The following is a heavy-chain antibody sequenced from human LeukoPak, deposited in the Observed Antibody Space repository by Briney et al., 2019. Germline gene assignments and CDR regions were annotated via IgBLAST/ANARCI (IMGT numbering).Heavy chain of an antibody. CDR2: ISGSSTDL. CDR1: GFSFSTTW. D-gene: IGHD3-22*01. V-gene: IGHV3-21*01. CDR3: ARRGYYDSSGYDY. Sequence: GGSLRLSCAASGFSFSTTWMHWVRQVPGKGLEWVSSISGSSTDLYYADSVKGRFTISRDNAKNSLYLQINSLRAEDTAIYYCARRGYYDSSGYDYWGQGTLVTVSS. J-gene: IGHJ4*02.